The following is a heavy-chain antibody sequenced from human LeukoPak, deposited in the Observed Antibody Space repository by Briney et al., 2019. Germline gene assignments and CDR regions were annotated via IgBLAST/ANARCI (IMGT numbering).Heavy chain of an antibody. Sequence: PSETLSLTCAVYGGSFSGYYWTWIRQPPGKGLEWIGEINHSGTINYNPPLKSRLTIAVDTSKNQFSLKLSAVTAADTAVYYCARVKSGIYGSGSYYAGYYYYFGMDVWGQGTTVTVSS. CDR2: INHSGTI. CDR1: GGSFSGYY. J-gene: IGHJ6*02. CDR3: ARVKSGIYGSGSYYAGYYYYFGMDV. D-gene: IGHD3-10*01. V-gene: IGHV4-34*01.